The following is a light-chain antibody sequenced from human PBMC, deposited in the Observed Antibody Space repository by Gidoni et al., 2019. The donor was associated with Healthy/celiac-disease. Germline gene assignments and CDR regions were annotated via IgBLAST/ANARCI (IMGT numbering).Light chain of an antibody. CDR2: GNS. CDR1: SSNIGAGYD. CDR3: QSYDSSLSGSDV. J-gene: IGLJ1*01. V-gene: IGLV1-40*01. Sequence: QSVLTQPPSVSGAPGQRVPISCTGSSSNIGAGYDVHWYQQLPGTAPNLLIYGNSNRPSGVPDRFSGSKSGTSASLAITGLQAEDEADYYCQSYDSSLSGSDVFGTGTKVT.